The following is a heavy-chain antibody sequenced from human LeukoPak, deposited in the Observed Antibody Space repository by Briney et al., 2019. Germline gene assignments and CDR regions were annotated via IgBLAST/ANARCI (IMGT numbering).Heavy chain of an antibody. Sequence: GGSLRLSCAASGFDFSSYTMNWVRRAPGKGLEWVSCITSRSGDIYYADSVRGRFTISRDNAKNSLYLQMNSLRVEDTAVYYCARDRYPLGSYAPPFDYWGQGTLVTVSS. CDR3: ARDRYPLGSYAPPFDY. D-gene: IGHD3-16*01. CDR2: ITSRSGDI. J-gene: IGHJ4*02. V-gene: IGHV3-21*01. CDR1: GFDFSSYT.